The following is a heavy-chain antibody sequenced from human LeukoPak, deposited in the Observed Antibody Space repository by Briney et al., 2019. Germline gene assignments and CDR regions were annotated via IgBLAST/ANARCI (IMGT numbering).Heavy chain of an antibody. J-gene: IGHJ4*02. Sequence: GASVKVSCKASGYTFTTYDITWVRQATGQGLEWMGWMNPNSGDTAYAQKFQGRVAMPRDTSISTAYMELSSLRSEDTAVYYCARAPRIVVVPAALLFWGQGTLVTVSS. CDR1: GYTFTTYD. CDR2: MNPNSGDT. V-gene: IGHV1-8*01. CDR3: ARAPRIVVVPAALLF. D-gene: IGHD2-2*01.